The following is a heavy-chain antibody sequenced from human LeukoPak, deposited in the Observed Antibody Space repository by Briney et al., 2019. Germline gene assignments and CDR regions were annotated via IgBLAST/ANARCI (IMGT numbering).Heavy chain of an antibody. CDR2: IYTSGST. Sequence: PSETLFLTCTVSGGSISSYYWSWIRQPAGKGLEWIGRIYTSGSTNYNPSLKSRVTMSLDTSKNQFSLKLSSVTAADTAVYYCARDPTGYCSSASCYTAYWGQGTPVTVSS. CDR3: ARDPTGYCSSASCYTAY. CDR1: GGSISSYY. J-gene: IGHJ4*02. V-gene: IGHV4-4*07. D-gene: IGHD2-2*02.